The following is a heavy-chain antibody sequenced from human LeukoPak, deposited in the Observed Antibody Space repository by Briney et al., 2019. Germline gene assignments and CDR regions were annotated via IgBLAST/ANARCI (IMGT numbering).Heavy chain of an antibody. CDR2: INRSGST. CDR3: ATRIAA. J-gene: IGHJ4*02. Sequence: PSETLSLTCSVSADSISSYYWSWIRQPPGKGLEWIGEINRSGSTNYSPSLMSRVTISVDTSKNHFSLKLSSVTAADTAVYYCATRIAAWGQGTLVTVSS. V-gene: IGHV4-34*01. CDR1: ADSISSYY. D-gene: IGHD6-13*01.